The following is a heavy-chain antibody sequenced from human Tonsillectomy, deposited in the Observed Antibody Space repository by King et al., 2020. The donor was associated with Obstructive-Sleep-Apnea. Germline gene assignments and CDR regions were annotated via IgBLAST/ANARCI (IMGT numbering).Heavy chain of an antibody. V-gene: IGHV1-2*02. CDR2: INPNSGGT. CDR1: GYPFNGYY. CDR3: AREAAKYDYVWGD. D-gene: IGHD3-16*01. Sequence: VQLVESGAEVKKPGASVKVSCKASGYPFNGYYMYWVRQAPGQGLEWMGWINPNSGGTSYAQKFQGRVTMTSDTSISAVYMELRRLTSDNTAVYFCAREAAKYDYVWGDWGQGTLVIVSS. J-gene: IGHJ4*02.